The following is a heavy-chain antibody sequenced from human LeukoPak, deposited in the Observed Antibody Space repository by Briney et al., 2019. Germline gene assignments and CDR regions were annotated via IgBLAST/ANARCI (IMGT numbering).Heavy chain of an antibody. CDR1: GFTFSSYS. J-gene: IGHJ6*04. CDR2: ISSSSSYI. Sequence: NPGRSLRLSCAASGFTFSSYSMNWVRQAPGKGLEWVSSISSSSSYIYYADSVKGRFTISRDNAKNSLYLQMNSLRAEDTAVYYCARERIGPIAAADGMDVWGKGTTVTVSS. CDR3: ARERIGPIAAADGMDV. D-gene: IGHD6-13*01. V-gene: IGHV3-21*01.